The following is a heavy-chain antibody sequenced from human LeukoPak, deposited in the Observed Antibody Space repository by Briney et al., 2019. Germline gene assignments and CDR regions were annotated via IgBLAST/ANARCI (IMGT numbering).Heavy chain of an antibody. CDR3: ARALENLAFDI. CDR1: GFTVSSNH. Sequence: GSVRLSCTASGFTVSSNHMTWVRQAPGKGLQWVSVIYSGGTTYYADSVKGRFTISRDSSTSTLWLQMNSLRAEDTAVYYCARALENLAFDIWGQGTTVTVSS. J-gene: IGHJ3*02. CDR2: IYSGGTT. V-gene: IGHV3-66*01. D-gene: IGHD1-1*01.